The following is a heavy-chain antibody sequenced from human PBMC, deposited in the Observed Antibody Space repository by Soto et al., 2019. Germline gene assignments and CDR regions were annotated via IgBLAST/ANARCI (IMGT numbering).Heavy chain of an antibody. Sequence: GGSLRLSCAASGFTFSSYSMNWVRQAPGKGLEWVSSISSSSSYIYYADSVKGRFTISRDNAKNSLYLQMNSLRAGDTAVYYCARDLSLWSGSGMDVWGQGTTVTVSS. CDR2: ISSSSSYI. J-gene: IGHJ6*02. CDR3: ARDLSLWSGSGMDV. CDR1: GFTFSSYS. V-gene: IGHV3-21*01. D-gene: IGHD3-3*01.